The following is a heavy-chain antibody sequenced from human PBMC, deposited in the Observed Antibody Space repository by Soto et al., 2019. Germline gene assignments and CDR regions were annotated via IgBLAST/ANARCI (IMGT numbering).Heavy chain of an antibody. D-gene: IGHD5-12*01. CDR2: FDPEDGET. CDR1: GYTLTELS. CDR3: AKDLGYSGYDSHFDY. V-gene: IGHV1-24*01. J-gene: IGHJ4*02. Sequence: ASVKVSCKVSGYTLTELSMHWVRQAPGKGLEWMGGFDPEDGETIYAQKFQGRVTMTEDTSTDTAYMELSSLRSEDTALYYCAKDLGYSGYDSHFDYWGQGTLVTVSS.